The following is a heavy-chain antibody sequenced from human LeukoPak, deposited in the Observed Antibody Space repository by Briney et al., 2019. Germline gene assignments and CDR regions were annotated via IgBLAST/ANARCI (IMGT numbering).Heavy chain of an antibody. CDR3: ARSRGYSGTNLDY. D-gene: IGHD1-26*01. Sequence: PGGSLRLSCAASGFTFSSYWMTWVRQAPGKGLGWVANIKQDGSEKYYVDSVRGRFTISRDNAKNSLFLQMNSLRPEDSAVYYCARSRGYSGTNLDYWGQGTLVTVSS. J-gene: IGHJ4*02. V-gene: IGHV3-7*01. CDR2: IKQDGSEK. CDR1: GFTFSSYW.